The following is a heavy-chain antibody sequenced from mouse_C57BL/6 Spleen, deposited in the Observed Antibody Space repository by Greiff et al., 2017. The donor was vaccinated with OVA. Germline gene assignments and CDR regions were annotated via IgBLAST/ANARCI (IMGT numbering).Heavy chain of an antibody. CDR3: ARAIYYYGSSYGYFDV. CDR2: IYPGDGDT. D-gene: IGHD1-1*01. CDR1: GYAFSSSW. Sequence: QVQLQQSGPELVKPGASVKISCKASGYAFSSSWMNWVKQRPGKGLEWIGRIYPGDGDTNYNGKFKGKATLTADKSSSTAYMQLSSLTSGDSAVYFCARAIYYYGSSYGYFDVRGTGTTVTVSS. J-gene: IGHJ1*03. V-gene: IGHV1-82*01.